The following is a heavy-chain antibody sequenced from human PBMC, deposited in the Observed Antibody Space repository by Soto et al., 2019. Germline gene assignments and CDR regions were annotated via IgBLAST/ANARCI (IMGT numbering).Heavy chain of an antibody. D-gene: IGHD6-13*01. CDR2: IDSDGTST. CDR3: AKIAATGVDY. V-gene: IGHV3-74*02. Sequence: EMQLVESGGGLVQPGGSLRLSCVASGFTFSYHWMHWVRQAPGKGLVWVSRIDSDGTSTNYADSVKGRVTISRDNAKNTLYLQMNNLRVEDTAVYYCAKIAATGVDYWGRGTLVTVSS. J-gene: IGHJ4*02. CDR1: GFTFSYHW.